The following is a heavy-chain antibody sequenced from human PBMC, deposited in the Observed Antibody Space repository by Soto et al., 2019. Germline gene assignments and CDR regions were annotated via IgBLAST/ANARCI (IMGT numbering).Heavy chain of an antibody. Sequence: QVQLQESGPGLVKPSETLSLTCTVSGGSISSYYWSWIRQPPGKGLEWIGYIYYSGSTNYNPSLTMRVTTSGEPSKNQFCLKLSSVTAADTAVYYCARLYGLDAFDIWGQGTMVTVSS. D-gene: IGHD3-16*02. CDR3: ARLYGLDAFDI. V-gene: IGHV4-59*08. CDR2: IYYSGST. CDR1: GGSISSYY. J-gene: IGHJ3*02.